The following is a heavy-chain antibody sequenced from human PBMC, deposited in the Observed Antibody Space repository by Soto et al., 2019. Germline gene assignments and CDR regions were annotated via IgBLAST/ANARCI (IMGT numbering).Heavy chain of an antibody. J-gene: IGHJ3*02. CDR2: ISYDGSNK. Sequence: VGSLRLSCAASGFTFSSYGMHWVRQAPGKGLEWVAVISYDGSNKYYADSVKGRFTISRDNSKNTLYLQMNSLRAEDTAVYYCAISGYYYDSSGYDAFDIWGQGTMVTVSS. CDR3: AISGYYYDSSGYDAFDI. D-gene: IGHD3-22*01. V-gene: IGHV3-30*03. CDR1: GFTFSSYG.